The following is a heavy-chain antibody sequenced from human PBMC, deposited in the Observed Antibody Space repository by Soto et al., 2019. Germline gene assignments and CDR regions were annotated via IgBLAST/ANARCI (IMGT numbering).Heavy chain of an antibody. Sequence: PGGSLRLSCAASRFTVNSYGMPGFRQAPGKGLEWVAVIWYDGSNKYYADSVKGRFTISRDNSKNTLYLQMNSLRAEDTAVYYCARHSAAGDAFDIWAKGQWSPSPQ. V-gene: IGHV3-33*01. J-gene: IGHJ3*02. CDR2: IWYDGSNK. D-gene: IGHD6-13*01. CDR3: ARHSAAGDAFDI. CDR1: RFTVNSYG.